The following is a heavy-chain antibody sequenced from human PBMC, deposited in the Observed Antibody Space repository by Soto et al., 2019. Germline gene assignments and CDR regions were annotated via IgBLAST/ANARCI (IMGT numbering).Heavy chain of an antibody. CDR2: IKSKTDGGTT. J-gene: IGHJ4*02. CDR1: GFTFSNAW. D-gene: IGHD7-27*01. CDR3: TTGFWGYSIFDY. V-gene: IGHV3-15*01. Sequence: GGSLRLSCAASGFTFSNAWMSWVRQAPGKGLEWVGRIKSKTDGGTTDYAAPVKGRFTISRDDSKNTLYLQMNSLKTEDTAVYYCTTGFWGYSIFDYWGQGTLVTVSS.